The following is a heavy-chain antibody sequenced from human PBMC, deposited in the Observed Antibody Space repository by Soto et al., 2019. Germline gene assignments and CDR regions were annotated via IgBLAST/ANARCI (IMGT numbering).Heavy chain of an antibody. Sequence: QVQLVESGGGVVQPGRSLRLSCAASGFTFSSYGMHWVRQAPGKGLEWVAVISYDGSNKYYADSVKGRFTISRDNSKNTQYLQMNSLRAEDTAVYYCAKDLEAGSSPCWFDPWGQGTLVTVSS. CDR2: ISYDGSNK. CDR1: GFTFSSYG. J-gene: IGHJ5*02. V-gene: IGHV3-30*18. CDR3: AKDLEAGSSPCWFDP. D-gene: IGHD6-6*01.